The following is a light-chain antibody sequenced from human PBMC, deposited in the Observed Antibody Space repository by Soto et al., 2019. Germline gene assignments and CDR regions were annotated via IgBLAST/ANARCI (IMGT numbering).Light chain of an antibody. CDR1: QSVTSN. J-gene: IGKJ5*01. V-gene: IGKV3-15*01. CDR3: QQYDDWPLT. CDR2: GVS. Sequence: EIVMTQSPATLSVSPGERATLSCRASQSVTSNLAWYQQKPGQAPRLLMYGVSTRATGIPARFGGSGSATEFTLTISSLQSEDFAVYYCQQYDDWPLTFGQGTRLEIK.